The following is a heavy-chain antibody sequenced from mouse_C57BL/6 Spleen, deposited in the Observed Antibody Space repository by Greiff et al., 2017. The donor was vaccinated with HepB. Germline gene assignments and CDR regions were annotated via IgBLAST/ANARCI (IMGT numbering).Heavy chain of an antibody. CDR1: GFTFSSYG. D-gene: IGHD1-1*01. J-gene: IGHJ2*01. CDR2: ISSGGSYT. Sequence: EVQGVESGGDLVKPGGSLKLSCAASGFTFSSYGMSWVRQTPDKRLEWVATISSGGSYTYYPDSVKGRFTISRDNAKNTLYLQMSSLKSEDTAMYYCARLYYYGSSSPYYFDYWGQGTTLTVSS. CDR3: ARLYYYGSSSPYYFDY. V-gene: IGHV5-6*01.